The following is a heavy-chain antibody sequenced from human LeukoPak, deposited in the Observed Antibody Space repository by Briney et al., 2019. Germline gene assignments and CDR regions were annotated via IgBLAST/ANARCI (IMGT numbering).Heavy chain of an antibody. CDR1: GYTFTSYY. J-gene: IGHJ5*02. V-gene: IGHV1-46*01. CDR3: ARDGTPRGYGGWFDP. CDR2: INPSGGST. Sequence: ASVKVSCKASGYTFTSYYMHWVRQAPGQGLEWMGIINPSGGSTSYAQKFQGRVTMTRDMSTSTVYMELSSLRSEDTAVYYCARDGTPRGYGGWFDPWGQGTLVTVSS. D-gene: IGHD3-10*01.